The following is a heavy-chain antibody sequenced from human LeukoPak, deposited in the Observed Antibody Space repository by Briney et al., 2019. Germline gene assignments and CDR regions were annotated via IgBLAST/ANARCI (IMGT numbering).Heavy chain of an antibody. Sequence: GGSLRLSCAASGFTFSSYSMNWVRQAPGKGLEWVSSISSSSSYIYYADSVKGRFTISRANAKNSLYLQMNSLRAEDTAVYYCARAGYSSSWDLDYWGQGTLVTVSS. V-gene: IGHV3-21*01. D-gene: IGHD6-13*01. J-gene: IGHJ4*02. CDR2: ISSSSSYI. CDR3: ARAGYSSSWDLDY. CDR1: GFTFSSYS.